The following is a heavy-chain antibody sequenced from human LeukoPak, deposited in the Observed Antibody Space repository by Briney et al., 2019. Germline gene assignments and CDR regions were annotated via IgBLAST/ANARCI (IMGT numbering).Heavy chain of an antibody. CDR1: GGSISSYY. CDR3: ARLYTPRDSSGYIMNWFDP. V-gene: IGHV4-59*08. J-gene: IGHJ5*02. CDR2: IYYSGST. Sequence: SETLSLTCTVSGGSISSYYWSWIRQPPGKGLEWIGYIYYSGSTNYNPSLKSRVTISVDTSKNQFSLKLSSVTAADTAVYYCARLYTPRDSSGYIMNWFDPWGQGTLVTVSS. D-gene: IGHD3-22*01.